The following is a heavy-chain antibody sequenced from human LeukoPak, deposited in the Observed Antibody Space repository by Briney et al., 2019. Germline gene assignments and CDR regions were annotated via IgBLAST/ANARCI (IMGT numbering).Heavy chain of an antibody. CDR1: GYTFTDYY. V-gene: IGHV1-2*02. CDR2: INPNSGGT. J-gene: IGHJ4*02. D-gene: IGHD6-19*01. Sequence: ASVKVSCKASGYTFTDYYMHWVRQAPGQGLESMGWINPNSGGTNYAQKFQGRVAMTRDTSISTAYMELSSLTSDDTAVYYCASGGVAVAASAIDYWGQGTLVTVSS. CDR3: ASGGVAVAASAIDY.